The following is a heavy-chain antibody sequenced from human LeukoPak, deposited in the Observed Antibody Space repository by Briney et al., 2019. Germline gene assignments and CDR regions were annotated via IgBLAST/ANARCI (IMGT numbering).Heavy chain of an antibody. D-gene: IGHD3-10*01. CDR1: GFTFSSYS. J-gene: IGHJ3*02. CDR2: ISSSSSTI. CDR3: ARELLNNDAFDI. V-gene: IGHV3-48*01. Sequence: PGGSLRLSCAASGFTFSSYSMNWVRQAPGKGLEWVSYISSSSSTIYYADSVKGRFTISRDNAKNSLYLHMNSLRAEDTAVYYCARELLNNDAFDIWGQGTMVTVSS.